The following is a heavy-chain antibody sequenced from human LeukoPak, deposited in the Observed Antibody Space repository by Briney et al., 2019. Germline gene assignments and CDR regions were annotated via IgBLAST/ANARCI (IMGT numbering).Heavy chain of an antibody. CDR1: GLTFSGYD. CDR3: ARSTIAVAYGMDV. D-gene: IGHD6-19*01. V-gene: IGHV3-13*04. CDR2: IGTTGDT. J-gene: IGHJ6*02. Sequence: GGSLRLSCAASGLTFSGYDMFWVRQATGKGLEWVSGIGTTGDTYYAGSVKGRFTISRENARNSLYLQMNSLIAGDTAVYYCARSTIAVAYGMDVWGPGTTVTVSS.